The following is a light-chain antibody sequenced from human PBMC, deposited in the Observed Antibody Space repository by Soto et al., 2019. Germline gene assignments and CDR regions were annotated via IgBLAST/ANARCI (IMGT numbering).Light chain of an antibody. J-gene: IGKJ1*01. V-gene: IGKV3-15*01. CDR1: QSISSS. CDR2: GAS. Sequence: EIVMTQSPATLSVSAGERVTLSCRASQSISSSLAWYQQKPGQAPSLLFYGASTMASGVPARFSGSGSGTEFTLAISSLQSEDFAVYYCHQYNGWPRTFGQGTKVES. CDR3: HQYNGWPRT.